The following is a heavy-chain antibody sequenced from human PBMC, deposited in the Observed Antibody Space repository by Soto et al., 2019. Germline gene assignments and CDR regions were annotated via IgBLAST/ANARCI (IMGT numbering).Heavy chain of an antibody. CDR3: AREGPADGLDI. CDR1: GFTFSSFE. CDR2: ISSSGSTK. Sequence: GGSLRLSCAASGFTFSSFEMNWVRQAPGKVLECVSYISSSGSTKYYADSVKGRFTISRDNAKNSLFLQMNSLRAEDTAVYYCAREGPADGLDIWGQGTMVTVSS. V-gene: IGHV3-48*03. J-gene: IGHJ3*02.